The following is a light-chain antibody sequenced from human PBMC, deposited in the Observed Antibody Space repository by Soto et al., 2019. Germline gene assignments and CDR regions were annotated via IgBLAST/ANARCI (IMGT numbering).Light chain of an antibody. J-gene: IGLJ1*01. Sequence: QSALTQPASVSGSPGQSITISCTGTSSDVGGYNYVSWYQQHPGKAPKLMIYDVSNRPSGVSNRFSGSKSGNTASLTISGLQAEDEADSYCSSYTRSSTLVFGTGTKVTVL. CDR2: DVS. CDR1: SSDVGGYNY. CDR3: SSYTRSSTLV. V-gene: IGLV2-14*01.